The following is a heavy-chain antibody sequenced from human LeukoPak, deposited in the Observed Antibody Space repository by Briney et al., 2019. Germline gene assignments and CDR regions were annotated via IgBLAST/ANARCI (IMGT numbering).Heavy chain of an antibody. V-gene: IGHV3-7*01. CDR3: ARGSMVRGVIGAFDY. CDR1: GFTSSDYW. Sequence: GGSLRLSCAASGFTSSDYWMIWVRQAPGKGLEWVANIKQDGSEKYYVDSVKGRFTISRDNAKNSLYLQMNSLRAEDTAVYYCARGSMVRGVIGAFDYWGQGTLVTISS. D-gene: IGHD3-10*01. CDR2: IKQDGSEK. J-gene: IGHJ4*02.